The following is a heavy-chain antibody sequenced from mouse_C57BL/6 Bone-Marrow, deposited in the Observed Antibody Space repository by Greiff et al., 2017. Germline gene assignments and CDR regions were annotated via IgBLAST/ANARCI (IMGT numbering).Heavy chain of an antibody. J-gene: IGHJ2*01. Sequence: QVQLQQPGAELVKPGASVKLSCKASGYTFTSYWMHWVKPRPGQGLEWIGMIHPNSGSTNHNEKFKSKVPLTVDKSSSTAYMQLSSLTSEDSADYYCASRGYDDYDGYYFDDWGKGTTLTVSS. CDR2: IHPNSGST. CDR3: ASRGYDDYDGYYFDD. V-gene: IGHV1-64*01. CDR1: GYTFTSYW. D-gene: IGHD2-4*01.